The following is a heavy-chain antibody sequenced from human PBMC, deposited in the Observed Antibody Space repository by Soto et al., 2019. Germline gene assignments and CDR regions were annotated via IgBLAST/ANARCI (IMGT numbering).Heavy chain of an antibody. CDR1: GVSINRGDYY. J-gene: IGHJ4*02. V-gene: IGHV4-30-4*01. Sequence: QVRLQESGPKLVRPSQTLSLTCSVSGVSINRGDYYWSWIRQSPGRGLEWLGSIYYNGDTNYNPSLGSRVTMSVDTYKNQFVLDVQSVVAADTAVYLCAREGGDIVQVPYYWGQGTLITVSS. CDR2: IYYNGDT. D-gene: IGHD2-15*01. CDR3: AREGGDIVQVPYY.